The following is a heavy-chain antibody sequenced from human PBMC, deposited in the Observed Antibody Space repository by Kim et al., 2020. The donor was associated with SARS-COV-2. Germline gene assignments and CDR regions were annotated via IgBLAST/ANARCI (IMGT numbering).Heavy chain of an antibody. Sequence: GGSLRLSCAASGFTVSSNYMSWVRQAPGKGLEWVSVIYSGGSTYYADSVKGRFTISRDNSKNTLYLQMNSLRAEDTAVYYCARDLVDSGYDSDFDYWGQGTLVTVSS. CDR1: GFTVSSNY. D-gene: IGHD5-12*01. J-gene: IGHJ4*02. V-gene: IGHV3-66*01. CDR2: IYSGGST. CDR3: ARDLVDSGYDSDFDY.